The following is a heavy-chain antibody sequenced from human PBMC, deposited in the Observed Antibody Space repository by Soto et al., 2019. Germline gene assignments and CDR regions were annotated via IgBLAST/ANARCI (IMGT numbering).Heavy chain of an antibody. J-gene: IGHJ4*02. CDR3: ARDDCVSGSCYVSY. CDR2: ISPYSGDT. Sequence: QVQLVQSGPEVKKPGTSVKVSCQASGYTFINYGFSWVRQAPGQGPEWMGWISPYSGDTLYAQNFQGRVTMTTDTLTGTVYMDRGTLTSDDTAVYYCARDDCVSGSCYVSYWGQGTLVTVSS. D-gene: IGHD2-2*01. CDR1: GYTFINYG. V-gene: IGHV1-18*01.